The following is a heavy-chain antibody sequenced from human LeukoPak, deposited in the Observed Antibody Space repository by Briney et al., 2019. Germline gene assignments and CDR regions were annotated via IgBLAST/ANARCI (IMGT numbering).Heavy chain of an antibody. Sequence: GRSLRLSCAASGFTFSSYAMHWVRQAPGKGLEWVAVISYDGSNKYYADSVKGRFTISRDNAKNSVFLQMNNLRAEDTAIYYCARRGYHDSSGYDYWGQGTLVTVSS. J-gene: IGHJ4*02. CDR1: GFTFSSYA. D-gene: IGHD3-22*01. CDR2: ISYDGSNK. CDR3: ARRGYHDSSGYDY. V-gene: IGHV3-30*04.